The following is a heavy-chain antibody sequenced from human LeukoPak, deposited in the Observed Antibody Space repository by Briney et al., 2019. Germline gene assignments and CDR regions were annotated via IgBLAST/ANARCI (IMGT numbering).Heavy chain of an antibody. CDR2: IYFSET. D-gene: IGHD3-10*01. J-gene: IGHJ3*02. CDR1: GASFSDTTYY. CDR3: ASPSKLVLSRGAFDI. Sequence: PSEPLSLTCTVSGASFSDTTYYWAWFRQPPGKGLEWIASIYFSETKYNPSLKSRITISGDTSKNQFSLKLTSVTATDTAVYYCASPSKLVLSRGAFDIWGQGTMVSVPA. V-gene: IGHV4-39*01.